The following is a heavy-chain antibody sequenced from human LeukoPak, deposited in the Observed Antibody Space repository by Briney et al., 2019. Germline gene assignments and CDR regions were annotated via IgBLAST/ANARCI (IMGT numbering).Heavy chain of an antibody. CDR3: ARHSGMVDRHFAH. D-gene: IGHD3-3*01. V-gene: IGHV4-39*01. J-gene: IGHJ4*02. CDR2: VSYGGTS. CDR1: GGSIVISSYC. Sequence: PSETLSLTCNVSGGSIVISSYCWGWVRQSPGKGLEWIGSVSYGGTSYYNPSLNSRVTMSVDTSKNTFSLKGTLVTAADTAVYFCARHSGMVDRHFAHWGQGILVPVSS.